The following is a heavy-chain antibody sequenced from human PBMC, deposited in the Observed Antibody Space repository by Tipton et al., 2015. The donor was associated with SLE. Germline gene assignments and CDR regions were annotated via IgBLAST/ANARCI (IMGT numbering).Heavy chain of an antibody. D-gene: IGHD1-26*01. J-gene: IGHJ4*01. CDR3: ARDGVGETYDY. CDR1: GYTFNRYD. CDR2: IRTYNGDT. V-gene: IGHV1-18*01. Sequence: QLVQSGPEVKKPGASVKVSCKASGYTFNRYDITWVRQAPGKGLEWMGWIRTYNGDTNYAKKFQDRVSMTTDTATSVAYMELRSLTSDDTAVYYCARDGVGETYDYWGHGTLVTVSS.